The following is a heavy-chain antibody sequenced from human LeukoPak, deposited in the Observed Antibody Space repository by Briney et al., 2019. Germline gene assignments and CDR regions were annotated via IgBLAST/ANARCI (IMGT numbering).Heavy chain of an antibody. J-gene: IGHJ1*01. CDR2: IYHSGST. D-gene: IGHD6-6*01. Sequence: PSETLSLTCTVSGGSISSRTFYWNWIRQPPGKGLEWIGYIYHSGSTNYNPSLQSRVTISVDTSKNQFSLNLNSVTAADTAVYYCARGGAARLHFQNWGQGTLVTVSS. V-gene: IGHV4-61*01. CDR1: GGSISSRTFY. CDR3: ARGGAARLHFQN.